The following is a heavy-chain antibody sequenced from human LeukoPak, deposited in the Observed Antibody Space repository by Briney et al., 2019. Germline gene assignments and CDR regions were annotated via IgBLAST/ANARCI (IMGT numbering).Heavy chain of an antibody. Sequence: GGSLRLSCAASGFTFSSYSMTWVRQAPGKGLEWVSYISSSGSTIYYADSVKGRFTISRDNAKNSLYLQMNSLRAEDTAVYYCAREAYDSSGAHLDYWGQGTLVTVSS. CDR3: AREAYDSSGAHLDY. V-gene: IGHV3-48*04. CDR2: ISSSGSTI. D-gene: IGHD3-22*01. J-gene: IGHJ4*02. CDR1: GFTFSSYS.